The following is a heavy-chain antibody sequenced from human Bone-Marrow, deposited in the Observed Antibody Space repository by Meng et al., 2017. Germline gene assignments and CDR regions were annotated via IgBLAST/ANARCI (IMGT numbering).Heavy chain of an antibody. CDR1: GYTFTGYY. CDR3: ARVDSGSGSYYDY. J-gene: IGHJ4*02. V-gene: IGHV1-2*02. D-gene: IGHD3-10*01. CDR2: ISPNSGFT. Sequence: ASVKVSCKSSGYTFTGYYMHWVRQAPGQGLEWMGWISPNSGFTNYAQKFQGRVTMTRDTSISTAYMELSRLRSDGTAMYYCARVDSGSGSYYDYWGQGTLVTVSS.